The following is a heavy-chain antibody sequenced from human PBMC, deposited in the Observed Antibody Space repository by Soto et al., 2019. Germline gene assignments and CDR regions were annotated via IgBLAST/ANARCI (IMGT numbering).Heavy chain of an antibody. J-gene: IGHJ1*01. CDR3: ARALSAVDGSLYFPH. Sequence: QVQLVQSGAAVKKPGSSVKVSCKASGGTFSSYAISWVRQAPGHGLEWMVGIIPIFGTANYAHKFQGRVTITADEATSTAYMYLSSLRSEDTAVYYCARALSAVDGSLYFPHWGEGTLVTVSS. V-gene: IGHV1-69*12. D-gene: IGHD6-19*01. CDR1: GGTFSSYA. CDR2: IIPIFGTA.